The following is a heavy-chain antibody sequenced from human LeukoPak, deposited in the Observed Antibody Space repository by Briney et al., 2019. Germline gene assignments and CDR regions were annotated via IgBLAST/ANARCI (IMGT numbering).Heavy chain of an antibody. V-gene: IGHV3-21*01. CDR3: ARGGSYSCLDY. CDR1: GFTFSSYS. CDR2: ISSSSSYI. J-gene: IGHJ4*02. Sequence: GGSLRLSCAASGFTFSSYSMNWVRQAPGKGLEWVSSISSSSSYIYYADSVRGRFTISRDNAKKSLYLQMNSLTVEDTAVYYCARGGSYSCLDYWGQGTLVTVSS. D-gene: IGHD3-10*01.